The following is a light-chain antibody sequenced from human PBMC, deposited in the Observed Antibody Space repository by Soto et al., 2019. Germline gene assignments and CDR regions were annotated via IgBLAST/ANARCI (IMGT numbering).Light chain of an antibody. CDR2: AVS. Sequence: QSVLTQPSSVSASPGQSISISCTGTSDDIGAYDYVSWYQQHPGEAPKLILYAVSNRPSGVSTRFSGSKSGNTATLTISGLQAEDEADYYCCSYTVSGTYVFGTGTKVTVL. V-gene: IGLV2-14*01. CDR1: SDDIGAYDY. J-gene: IGLJ1*01. CDR3: CSYTVSGTYV.